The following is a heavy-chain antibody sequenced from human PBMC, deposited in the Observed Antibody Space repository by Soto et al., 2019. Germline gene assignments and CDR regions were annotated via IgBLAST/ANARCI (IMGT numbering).Heavy chain of an antibody. Sequence: QVQLVQSGAEVKKPGASVKVSCKASGYTFTSSDISWVRQATGQGLEWMGRLNPNSVNTAYAQKFQGRVTMTRNTSISTAYMELSSLRSEDTAVYYCARTTPYYYYAMDVWGQGTTVTVSS. D-gene: IGHD1-1*01. CDR2: LNPNSVNT. CDR1: GYTFTSSD. V-gene: IGHV1-8*01. CDR3: ARTTPYYYYAMDV. J-gene: IGHJ6*02.